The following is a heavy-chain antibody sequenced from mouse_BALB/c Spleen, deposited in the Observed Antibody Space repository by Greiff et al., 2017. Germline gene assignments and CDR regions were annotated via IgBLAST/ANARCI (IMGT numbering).Heavy chain of an antibody. Sequence: QVQLQQSGAELVRSGASVKMSCKASGYTFTSYNMHWVKQTPGQGLEWIGYIYPGNGGTNYNQKFKGKATLTADTSSSTAYMQISSLTSEDSAVYFCAREGEEFITTATWYFDVWGAGTTVTVSS. V-gene: IGHV1-12*01. CDR2: IYPGNGGT. CDR3: AREGEEFITTATWYFDV. CDR1: GYTFTSYN. D-gene: IGHD1-2*01. J-gene: IGHJ1*01.